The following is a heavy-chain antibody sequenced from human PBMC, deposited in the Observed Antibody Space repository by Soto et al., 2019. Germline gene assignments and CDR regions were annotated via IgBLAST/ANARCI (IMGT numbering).Heavy chain of an antibody. CDR1: GFSFSSYW. J-gene: IGHJ4*02. Sequence: PGGSLRLSCVASGFSFSSYWMHWVCQTPGKGLMWVSRINNDGSGTADADSVRGRFTISRDNAKNTLYLQLNSLRAEDTAVYYCARDVAPGYFDYWGQGTPVTVSS. CDR2: INNDGSGT. D-gene: IGHD2-21*01. CDR3: ARDVAPGYFDY. V-gene: IGHV3-74*01.